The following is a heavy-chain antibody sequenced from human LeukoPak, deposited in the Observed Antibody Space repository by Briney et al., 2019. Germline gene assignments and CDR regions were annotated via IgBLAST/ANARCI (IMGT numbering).Heavy chain of an antibody. Sequence: GGSLRLSCAASGFTFSNYYMSGVRQAPGKGLEWVANIKQDGSDKYYVDSVKGRFTISRDNAKNSLYLQMNSLRAEDTAVYYCARYLAVAGTIGGYWGQGTLVTVSS. CDR1: GFTFSNYY. V-gene: IGHV3-7*05. CDR2: IKQDGSDK. D-gene: IGHD6-19*01. J-gene: IGHJ4*02. CDR3: ARYLAVAGTIGGY.